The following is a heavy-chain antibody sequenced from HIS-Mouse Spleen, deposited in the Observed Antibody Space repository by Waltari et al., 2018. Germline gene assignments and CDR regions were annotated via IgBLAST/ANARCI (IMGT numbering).Heavy chain of an antibody. Sequence: QVQLVQSGAEVKKPGSSVKVSCNASGGTFSSYAISWVRQAPGQGLEWMGGIIPIFGTANYAQKFQGRVTITADESTSTAYMELSSLRSEDTAVYYCARDSGSYSFWYFDLWGRGTLVTVSS. CDR3: ARDSGSYSFWYFDL. CDR1: GGTFSSYA. CDR2: IIPIFGTA. V-gene: IGHV1-69*01. D-gene: IGHD1-26*01. J-gene: IGHJ2*01.